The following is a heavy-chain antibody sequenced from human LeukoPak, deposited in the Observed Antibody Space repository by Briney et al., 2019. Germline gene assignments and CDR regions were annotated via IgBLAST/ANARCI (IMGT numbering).Heavy chain of an antibody. D-gene: IGHD2-2*01. CDR1: GGSISNYY. J-gene: IGHJ5*02. Sequence: PSETLSLTCTVSGGSISNYYWTWIRQPPGKGLEWIGEINHSGSTNYNPSLKSRVTISVDMSKNQFSLKLSSVTAADTAVYYCARVGYCSSTSCYRHPGGTWFDPWGQGTLVTVSS. CDR3: ARVGYCSSTSCYRHPGGTWFDP. CDR2: INHSGST. V-gene: IGHV4-34*01.